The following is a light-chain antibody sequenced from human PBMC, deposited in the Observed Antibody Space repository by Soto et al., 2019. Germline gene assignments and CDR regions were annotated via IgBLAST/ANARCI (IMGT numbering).Light chain of an antibody. Sequence: EIVMTQSPATLSVSPGERATLSRRASQRVSRKIVWYQQKSGQAPRLLIYAASTKATGVPARCTGSGSGTEFTLTSTSLQSEDLVVCYCQQYRNWPKTFGQGARV. J-gene: IGKJ1*01. CDR2: AAS. V-gene: IGKV3-15*01. CDR1: QRVSRK. CDR3: QQYRNWPKT.